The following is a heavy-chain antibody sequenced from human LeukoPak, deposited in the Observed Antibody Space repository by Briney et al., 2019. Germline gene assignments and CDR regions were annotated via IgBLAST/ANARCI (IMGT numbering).Heavy chain of an antibody. V-gene: IGHV4-39*01. CDR3: ARLSYSYSSHYPNFDY. D-gene: IGHD3-16*01. Sequence: KTSETLSLTCTVSGGSISGSSYYWGWIRQPPGKGLEWIGSIYYTGSTYYKPSLKSRVTISVATSKNQFSQKLSSVTAADTAVYYCARLSYSYSSHYPNFDYWGQGTLVTVSS. CDR1: GGSISGSSYY. J-gene: IGHJ4*02. CDR2: IYYTGST.